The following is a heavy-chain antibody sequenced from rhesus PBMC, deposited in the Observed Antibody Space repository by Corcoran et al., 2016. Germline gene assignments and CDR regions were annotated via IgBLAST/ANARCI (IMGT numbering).Heavy chain of an antibody. V-gene: IGHV4S9*01. CDR1: GGSISDNYY. D-gene: IGHD6-25*01. Sequence: QVQLQESGPGLVKPSETLSLTCAVSGGSISDNYYWNWIRQPPGKGLEWIGNSYGSMGGTFYTPSLKSRGTISKDTSKNQFSLKLTSVTAADTAVYFCARDVYSGRWNGDYWGQGVLVTVSS. J-gene: IGHJ4*01. CDR2: SYGSMGGT. CDR3: ARDVYSGRWNGDY.